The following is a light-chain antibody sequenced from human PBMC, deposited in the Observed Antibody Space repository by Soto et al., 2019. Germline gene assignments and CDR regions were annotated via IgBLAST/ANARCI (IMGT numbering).Light chain of an antibody. CDR3: QQYHIYSGT. CDR2: KAS. CDR1: QTIDSW. Sequence: DIQMTQSPSTLSASVGDRVTITCRASQTIDSWLAWYQQRPGKPPNLLIYKASTLASGVPSRFSGSGAGTEFPLYINSLQPDDFATYYCQQYHIYSGTFGQGTKVEIK. J-gene: IGKJ1*01. V-gene: IGKV1-5*01.